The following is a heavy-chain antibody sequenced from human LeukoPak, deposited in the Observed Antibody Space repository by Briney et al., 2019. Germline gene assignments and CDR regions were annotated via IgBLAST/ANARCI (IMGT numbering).Heavy chain of an antibody. V-gene: IGHV3-30*18. CDR2: ISYDGSNK. D-gene: IGHD5-12*01. J-gene: IGHJ4*02. CDR3: AKGLSMVATTGFDY. CDR1: GFTFSNYA. Sequence: GGSLRLSCAASGFTFSNYAMHWVRQAPGKGLEWEALISYDGSNKYYADSAKGRFTISRDNSKNTLYLQMNSLRAEDTAVYYCAKGLSMVATTGFDYWGQGTLVTVSS.